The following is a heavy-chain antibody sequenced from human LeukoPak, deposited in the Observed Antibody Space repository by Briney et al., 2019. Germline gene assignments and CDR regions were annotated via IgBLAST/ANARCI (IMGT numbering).Heavy chain of an antibody. CDR2: ISRSSNYI. Sequence: GGSLRLSCAASGLTFSSYSMNWVRQAPGKGLEWVSSISRSSNYIYYADSVKGRFTISRDNAKNSLYLQMNSLRAEDTAVYYCARSGSLPTNDAFDIWGQGTMVTVSS. V-gene: IGHV3-21*01. CDR3: ARSGSLPTNDAFDI. J-gene: IGHJ3*02. D-gene: IGHD1-26*01. CDR1: GLTFSSYS.